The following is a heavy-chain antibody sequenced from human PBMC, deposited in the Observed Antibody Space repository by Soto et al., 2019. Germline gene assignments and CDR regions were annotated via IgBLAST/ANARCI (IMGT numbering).Heavy chain of an antibody. CDR3: ARRKGLYYYYGMDV. J-gene: IGHJ6*02. CDR1: GFTVSSNY. Sequence: PGGSLRLSCAASGFTVSSNYMSWFRQAPGKGLEWVSVIYSGGSTYYADSVKGRFTTSRDNSKNTLYLQMNSLRAEDTAVYYCARRKGLYYYYGMDVWGQGTTVTVSS. V-gene: IGHV3-53*01. CDR2: IYSGGST. D-gene: IGHD3-22*01.